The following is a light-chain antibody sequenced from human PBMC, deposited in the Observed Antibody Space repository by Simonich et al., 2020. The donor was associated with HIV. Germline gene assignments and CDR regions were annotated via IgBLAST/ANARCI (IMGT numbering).Light chain of an antibody. CDR2: AAS. CDR3: QQYYSTLYT. J-gene: IGKJ2*01. V-gene: IGKV1-NL1*01. Sequence: DIQMTQSPSSLSASVGDRVTITCRASQGISNSLAWYQQKPGTAPKVLLYAASRLESGVPSRFSGSGSGTDYTLTISSLQPEDFATYYCQQYYSTLYTFGQGTKLEIK. CDR1: QGISNS.